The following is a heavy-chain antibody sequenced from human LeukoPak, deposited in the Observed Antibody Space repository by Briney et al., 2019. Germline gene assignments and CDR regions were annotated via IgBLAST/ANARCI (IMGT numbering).Heavy chain of an antibody. Sequence: PSETPSLTCAVSGYSISSGYYWGWIRQPPGKGLEWIGSIYHSGSTYYNPSLKSRVTISVDTSKNQFSLKLSSVTAADTAVYYCAVRIAVKHFDYWGQGTLVTVSS. V-gene: IGHV4-38-2*01. D-gene: IGHD6-19*01. CDR3: AVRIAVKHFDY. CDR1: GYSISSGYY. CDR2: IYHSGST. J-gene: IGHJ4*02.